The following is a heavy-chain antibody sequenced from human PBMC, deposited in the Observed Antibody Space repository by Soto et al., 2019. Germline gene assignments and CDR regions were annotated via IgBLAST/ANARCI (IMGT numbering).Heavy chain of an antibody. CDR3: GSLTRGGSY. CDR1: GGSISSYY. J-gene: IGHJ4*02. V-gene: IGHV4-59*01. D-gene: IGHD2-15*01. Sequence: PSETLSLTCTVSGGSISSYYWSWIRQPPGKGLEWIGYIYYSGSTNYNPSLKSRVTISVDTSKNQFSLKLSSVTAADTAVYYCGSLTRGGSYWGQGTLVTVSS. CDR2: IYYSGST.